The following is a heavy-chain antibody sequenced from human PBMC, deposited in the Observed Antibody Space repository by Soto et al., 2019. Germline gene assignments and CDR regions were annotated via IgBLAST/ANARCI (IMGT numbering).Heavy chain of an antibody. D-gene: IGHD6-13*01. CDR1: GGSVSSGSYY. Sequence: SETLSLTCTVSGGSVSSGSYYWSWIRQPPGKGLEWIGYIYHSGSTNYNPSLKSRVTISVDTSKNQFSLKLSSVTAADTAVYYCARARTQLVPVGYYYYVDDWGKGTTVTVSS. V-gene: IGHV4-61*01. CDR3: ARARTQLVPVGYYYYVDD. CDR2: IYHSGST. J-gene: IGHJ6*03.